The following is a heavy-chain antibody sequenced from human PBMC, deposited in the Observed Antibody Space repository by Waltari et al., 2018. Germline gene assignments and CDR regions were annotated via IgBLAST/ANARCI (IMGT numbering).Heavy chain of an antibody. CDR1: GDSISTSRYY. CDR3: AGGSSSGWYAF. J-gene: IGHJ5*01. Sequence: QLQLQESGPGLVKPSETLSLSCRVSGDSISTSRYYWGWIRQPPGKGLEWIGSVFYSGGTYYHPSLKSRVTMSIDTSKNQISLKLTSVTAADTAVFYCAGGSSSGWYAFWGQGILVTVPS. CDR2: VFYSGGT. D-gene: IGHD6-19*01. V-gene: IGHV4-39*01.